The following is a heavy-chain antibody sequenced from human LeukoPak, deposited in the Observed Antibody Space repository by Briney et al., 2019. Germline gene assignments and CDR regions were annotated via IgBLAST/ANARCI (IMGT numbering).Heavy chain of an antibody. CDR3: GPDSSSWYGLDV. CDR2: ISSSGSTI. J-gene: IGHJ6*02. V-gene: IGHV3-11*01. D-gene: IGHD6-13*01. Sequence: GGSLRLSCAASGFTFSDYYMSWIRQAPGKGLEWVSYISSSGSTIYYADSVKGRFTISRDNAKNSLYLQMNSLRAEDTAVYYCGPDSSSWYGLDVWGQGTTVTVSS. CDR1: GFTFSDYY.